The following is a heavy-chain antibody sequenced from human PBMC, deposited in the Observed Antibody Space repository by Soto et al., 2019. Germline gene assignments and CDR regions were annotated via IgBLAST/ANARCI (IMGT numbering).Heavy chain of an antibody. V-gene: IGHV4-31*03. CDR1: GGSISSGGYY. CDR3: ARENYGSGSYYNYPYYYYGMDV. J-gene: IGHJ6*02. Sequence: QVQLQESGPGLVKPSQTLSLTCTVSGGSISSGGYYWSWIRQHPGNGLEWIGYIYYSGSTYYNPSLKSRVTISVDTSKKQFSLKLSSVTAADTAVYYCARENYGSGSYYNYPYYYYGMDVWGQGTTVTVSS. CDR2: IYYSGST. D-gene: IGHD3-10*01.